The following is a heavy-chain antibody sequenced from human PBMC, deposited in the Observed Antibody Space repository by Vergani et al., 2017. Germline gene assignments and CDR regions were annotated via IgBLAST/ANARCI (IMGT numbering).Heavy chain of an antibody. CDR2: ISGSGGST. D-gene: IGHD3-10*01. J-gene: IGHJ6*02. Sequence: VQLVESGGGLVQPGGSLRLSCAASGFTFSSYAMSWVRQAPGKGLEWVSAISGSGGSTYYADSVKGRFTISRDNSKNTLYLQMNSLRAEDTAVYYCARAVDLLWFGEVGMDVWGQGTTVTVSS. V-gene: IGHV3-23*04. CDR3: ARAVDLLWFGEVGMDV. CDR1: GFTFSSYA.